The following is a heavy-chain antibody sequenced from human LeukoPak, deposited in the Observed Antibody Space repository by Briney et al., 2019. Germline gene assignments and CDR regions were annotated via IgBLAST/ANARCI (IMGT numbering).Heavy chain of an antibody. J-gene: IGHJ6*03. D-gene: IGHD6-13*01. CDR2: IKQDGSEK. CDR1: GFTFSSYW. CDR3: ARGRDSSSWFHYYYMDV. V-gene: IGHV3-7*03. Sequence: GGSLRLSCAASGFTFSSYWMSWVRQAPGKGLEWVANIKQDGSEKYYVDSVKGRFTISRDNAKNSLYLQMNSLRAEDTAVYYCARGRDSSSWFHYYYMDVWGKGTTVTISS.